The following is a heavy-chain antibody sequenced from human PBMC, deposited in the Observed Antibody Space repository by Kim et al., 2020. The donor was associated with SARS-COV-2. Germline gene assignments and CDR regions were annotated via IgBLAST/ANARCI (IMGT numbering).Heavy chain of an antibody. Sequence: GGSLRLSCAASGFTFSSYGMHWVRQAPGKGLEWVAVISYDGSNKYYADSVKGRFTISRDNSKNTLYLQMNSLRPEDTAVYYCAKDGASTALVRGVIPHADYWGQGTLVTVSS. CDR2: ISYDGSNK. V-gene: IGHV3-30*18. CDR3: AKDGASTALVRGVIPHADY. J-gene: IGHJ4*02. CDR1: GFTFSSYG. D-gene: IGHD3-10*01.